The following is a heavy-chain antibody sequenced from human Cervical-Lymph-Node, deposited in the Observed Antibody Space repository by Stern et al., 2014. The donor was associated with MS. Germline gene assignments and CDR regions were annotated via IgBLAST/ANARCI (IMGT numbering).Heavy chain of an antibody. CDR1: GGTLNNYA. J-gene: IGHJ4*02. D-gene: IGHD3-22*01. CDR3: ARSPDLYDSSGYYYD. CDR2: FIHFLGIA. V-gene: IGHV1-69*09. Sequence: HVQLVQPGADVKKPVSSVKVSCKASGGTLNNYAVSRVRQAPVQGLEWLGNFIHFLGIANHAHKFRGQITLSVDSTPSFMYVASLRSDDTAVYYCARSPDLYDSSGYYYDWGQGTLVTVSS.